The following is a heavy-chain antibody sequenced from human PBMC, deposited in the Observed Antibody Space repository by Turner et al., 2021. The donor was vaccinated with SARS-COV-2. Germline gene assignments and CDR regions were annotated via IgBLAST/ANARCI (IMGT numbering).Heavy chain of an antibody. CDR2: IYYSGST. CDR1: GGSISSSRYY. D-gene: IGHD3-3*01. CDR3: ARSNYDFWSGYYTFYFDY. V-gene: IGHV4-39*01. Sequence: QLQLQESGPGLAKPSETLSLTCTVSGGSISSSRYYWGWIRQPPGKGLEWIGGIYYSGSTYYNPSLKSRVTISVDTSKNQFSLKLSSVTAADTAVYYCARSNYDFWSGYYTFYFDYWGQGTLVTVSS. J-gene: IGHJ4*02.